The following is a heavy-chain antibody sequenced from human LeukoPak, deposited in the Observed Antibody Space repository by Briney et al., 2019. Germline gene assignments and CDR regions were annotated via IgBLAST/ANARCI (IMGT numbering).Heavy chain of an antibody. CDR3: ARQKAYYYYGMDV. J-gene: IGHJ6*02. Sequence: SETLSLTCTVSGGSLSSYYWSWIRQPPGKGLEWIGYIYYSGSTNYNPSLKSRVTISVDTSKNQFSLKLSSVTAADTAVYYCARQKAYYYYGMDVWGQGTTVTVSS. CDR2: IYYSGST. V-gene: IGHV4-59*01. CDR1: GGSLSSYY.